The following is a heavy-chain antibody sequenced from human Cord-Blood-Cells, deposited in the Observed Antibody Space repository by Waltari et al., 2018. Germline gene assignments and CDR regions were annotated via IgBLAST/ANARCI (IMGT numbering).Heavy chain of an antibody. J-gene: IGHJ3*02. D-gene: IGHD1-26*01. CDR3: SRARQTAYSGSYYAFDI. V-gene: IGHV1-2*06. Sequence: QVQLVQSGAEVKKPGASVKVSCMALGCTFTGYYMHWGRQAPGQGLEWMGRINPDSGGTKYTQKFQGRVNMTRDTSISTAYMGLSRRISDDTAVYYCSRARQTAYSGSYYAFDIWGQGTMVTVSS. CDR1: GCTFTGYY. CDR2: INPDSGGT.